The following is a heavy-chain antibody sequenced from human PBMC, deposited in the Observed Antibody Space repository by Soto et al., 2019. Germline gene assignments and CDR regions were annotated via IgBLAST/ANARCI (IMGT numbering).Heavy chain of an antibody. V-gene: IGHV3-30*04. CDR2: ISFDGRKK. Sequence: QVQLVESGGGVVQPGESLRLSCAASGFILSSYAIHWVRQAPGKGLEWVAVISFDGRKKYYADSVQGRSTISRDNSKNTLYLQMNSLKPEDTALYYFTRTYPRGYSYCGPDYWGQGTLVTVSP. CDR3: TRTYPRGYSYCGPDY. D-gene: IGHD5-18*01. CDR1: GFILSSYA. J-gene: IGHJ4*02.